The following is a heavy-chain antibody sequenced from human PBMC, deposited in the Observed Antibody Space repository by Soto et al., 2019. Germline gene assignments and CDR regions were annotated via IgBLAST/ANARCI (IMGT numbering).Heavy chain of an antibody. V-gene: IGHV1-69*13. CDR1: GGTFSSYA. CDR2: IIPIFGTA. J-gene: IGHJ4*02. CDR3: ARDRDGGNPMYDY. Sequence: GASVKVSCKASGGTFSSYAISWVRQAPGQGLEWMGGIIPIFGTANYAQKFQGRVTITADESTSTAYMELSSLRSEDTAVYYCARDRDGGNPMYDYWGQGTLVTVSS. D-gene: IGHD2-15*01.